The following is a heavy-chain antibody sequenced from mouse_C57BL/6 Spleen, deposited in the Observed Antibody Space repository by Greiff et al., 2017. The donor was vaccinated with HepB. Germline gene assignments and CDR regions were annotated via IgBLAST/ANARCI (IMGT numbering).Heavy chain of an antibody. J-gene: IGHJ2*01. D-gene: IGHD1-1*01. CDR3: AHYGSSYDYFDY. V-gene: IGHV1-64*01. Sequence: VQLQQPGAELVKPGASVKLSCKASGYTFTSYWMHWVKQRPGQGLEWIGMIHPNSGSTNYNEKFKSKATLTVDKSSSTAYMQLSSLTSEDSAVYYCAHYGSSYDYFDYWGQGTTLTVSS. CDR1: GYTFTSYW. CDR2: IHPNSGST.